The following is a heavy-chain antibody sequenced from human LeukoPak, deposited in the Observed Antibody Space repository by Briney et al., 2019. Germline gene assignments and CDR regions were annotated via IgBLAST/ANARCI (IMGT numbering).Heavy chain of an antibody. V-gene: IGHV4-39*07. CDR1: GDSITSSSYC. J-gene: IGHJ4*02. CDR2: MYYTGTI. CDR3: ARQMEMIDPTVTIGY. D-gene: IGHD4-17*01. Sequence: SETLSLTCTVSGDSITSSSYCWGWIRQPPGKGLEWIGTMYYTGTIYYNPSLKSRVTISVDTSKNQFSLSLSSVTAADTAMYYCARQMEMIDPTVTIGYWGQGTLVTVSS.